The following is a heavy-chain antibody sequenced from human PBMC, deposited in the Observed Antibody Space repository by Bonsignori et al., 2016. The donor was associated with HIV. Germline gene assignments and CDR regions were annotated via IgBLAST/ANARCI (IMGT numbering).Heavy chain of an antibody. D-gene: IGHD3-22*01. CDR3: ARIRPINYYDSSGYDYYFDY. Sequence: QVTLKESGPALVKPTQTLTLTCTFSGFSLSTSGMRVSWIRQPPGKALEWLARIDWDDDKFYSTSLKTRLTISKDTSKNQVVLTMTNMDPVDTATYYCARIRPINYYDSSGYDYYFDYWGQGTLVTVSS. CDR2: IDWDDDK. CDR1: GFSLSTSGMR. J-gene: IGHJ4*02. V-gene: IGHV2-70*04.